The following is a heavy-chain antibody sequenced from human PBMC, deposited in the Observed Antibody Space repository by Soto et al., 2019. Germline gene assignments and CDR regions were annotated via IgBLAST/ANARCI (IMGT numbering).Heavy chain of an antibody. D-gene: IGHD3-16*01. CDR2: IYYSGST. CDR3: ASPTLGAFDI. V-gene: IGHV4-39*01. Sequence: PSETLSLTCTVSGGSISSSNYYWGWIRQPPGKGLEWIGSIYYSGSTAYNSSLKSRVTMSVDTSKNQLPLRLSSVTAADTAVYYCASPTLGAFDIWGQGTMVSVSS. CDR1: GGSISSSNYY. J-gene: IGHJ3*02.